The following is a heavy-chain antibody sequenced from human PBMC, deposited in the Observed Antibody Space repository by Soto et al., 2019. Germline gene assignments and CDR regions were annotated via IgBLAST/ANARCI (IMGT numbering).Heavy chain of an antibody. CDR2: IYNGGST. D-gene: IGHD3-10*01. CDR1: GFTVSSNY. CDR3: ARDRLGSYDGWFDP. V-gene: IGHV3-66*01. J-gene: IGHJ5*02. Sequence: EVQLVESGGGLVQPGGSLRLSCAASGFTVSSNYMSWVRQAPGKGLEWVSVIYNGGSTYYTDSVKGRFTISRDNSKNTLYLQMNSLIAEDTAVYYCARDRLGSYDGWFDPWGQGTLVTVSS.